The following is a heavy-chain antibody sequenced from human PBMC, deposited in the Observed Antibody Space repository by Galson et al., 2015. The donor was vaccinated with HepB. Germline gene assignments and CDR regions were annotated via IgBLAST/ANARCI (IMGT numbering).Heavy chain of an antibody. CDR1: GYSFSNFW. Sequence: QSGAEVKKPGESLKISCKGSGYSFSNFWIGWVRQMPGKGLEWMGIIYPGDSDTRYSPSFQGQVSISADKSISTAFLQWSSLKGSDTAVYYCARGVGGQRGGMDVWGQGATVIVS. J-gene: IGHJ6*02. D-gene: IGHD3-16*01. CDR3: ARGVGGQRGGMDV. V-gene: IGHV5-51*01. CDR2: IYPGDSDT.